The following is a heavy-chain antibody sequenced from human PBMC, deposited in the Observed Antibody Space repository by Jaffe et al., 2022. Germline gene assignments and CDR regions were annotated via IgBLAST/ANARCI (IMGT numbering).Heavy chain of an antibody. D-gene: IGHD6-25*01. V-gene: IGHV4-39*01. Sequence: QLQLQESGPGLVKPSETLSLTCTVSGGSISSSSYYWGWIRQPPGKGLEWIGSIYYSGSTYYNPSLKSRVTISVDTSKNQFSLKLSSVTAADTAVYYCARGWDDVYSSGAFDIWGQGTMVTVSS. CDR1: GGSISSSSYY. J-gene: IGHJ3*02. CDR3: ARGWDDVYSSGAFDI. CDR2: IYYSGST.